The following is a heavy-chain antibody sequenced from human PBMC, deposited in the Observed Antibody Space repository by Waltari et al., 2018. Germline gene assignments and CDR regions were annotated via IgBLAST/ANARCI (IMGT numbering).Heavy chain of an antibody. J-gene: IGHJ4*02. V-gene: IGHV5-51*03. D-gene: IGHD4-17*01. Sequence: EVQLVQSGAQLKKPGESLKISCEPSGYRFLENCIGWLRQTPGKGLEWMGIIFPCDSATRYSPSFEGQVSISVDTSLTTTYLHWTTLKASDTATYYCAMTDDFGDYFRLDYWGQGTLLTVS. CDR2: IFPCDSAT. CDR1: GYRFLENC. CDR3: AMTDDFGDYFRLDY.